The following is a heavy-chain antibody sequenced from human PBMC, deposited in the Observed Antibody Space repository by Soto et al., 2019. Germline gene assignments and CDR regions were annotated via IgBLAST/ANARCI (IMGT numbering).Heavy chain of an antibody. J-gene: IGHJ3*01. V-gene: IGHV3-13*01. CDR3: ARGILRGSTWGIQIAAFDF. CDR1: GFTFSIYD. D-gene: IGHD3-16*01. CDR2: FGTSGDI. Sequence: EVQLVESGGGLVQPGGSLRVSCAASGFTFSIYDMHWVRQPTGKGLEWVSTFGTSGDIYYAGSVKGRFTISRENAKNSVYLQMNSLRAGDTAVYYCARGILRGSTWGIQIAAFDFWGQGTVVTVSS.